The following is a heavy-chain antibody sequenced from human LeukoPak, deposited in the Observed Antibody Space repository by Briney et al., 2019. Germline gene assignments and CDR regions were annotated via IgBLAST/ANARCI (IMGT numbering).Heavy chain of an antibody. J-gene: IGHJ4*02. CDR1: GGSISSYY. CDR3: ARDRVGSGSYSFDY. Sequence: SETLSLTCTVSGGSISSYYWSWIRQPAGKGLEWIGRIYTNGSTNYNPSLKSRVTMSVDTSKNQFSLKLSSVTAADTAVYYCARDRVGSGSYSFDYWGQGTLVTVSS. CDR2: IYTNGST. D-gene: IGHD3-10*01. V-gene: IGHV4-4*07.